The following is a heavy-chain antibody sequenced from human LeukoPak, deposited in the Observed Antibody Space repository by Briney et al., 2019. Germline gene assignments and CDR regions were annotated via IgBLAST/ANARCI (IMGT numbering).Heavy chain of an antibody. CDR3: ARARPTVTTSPDY. V-gene: IGHV3-30*04. CDR2: ISYDGSNK. J-gene: IGHJ4*02. D-gene: IGHD4-17*01. CDR1: GFTFSSYA. Sequence: PGGSLRLSCAASGFTFSSYAMHWVRQAPGKGLEWVAVISYDGSNKYYADSVKGRFTIFRDNSKNTLYLQMNSLRAEDTAVYYCARARPTVTTSPDYWGQGTLVTVSS.